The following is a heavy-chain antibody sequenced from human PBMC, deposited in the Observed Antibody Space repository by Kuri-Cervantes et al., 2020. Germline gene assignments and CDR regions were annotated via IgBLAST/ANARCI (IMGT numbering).Heavy chain of an antibody. D-gene: IGHD6-6*01. CDR3: ARESTGYSSSSCDY. CDR2: ISSTGSTI. CDR1: GFIFSSYW. Sequence: GESLKTSCAASGFIFSSYWMHWVRQAPGKGLEWVSYISSTGSTIYYADSVKGRFTMSRDSAKNSLYLQMNGLRDEDTAVYYCARESTGYSSSSCDYWGQGTLVTVSS. J-gene: IGHJ4*02. V-gene: IGHV3-48*02.